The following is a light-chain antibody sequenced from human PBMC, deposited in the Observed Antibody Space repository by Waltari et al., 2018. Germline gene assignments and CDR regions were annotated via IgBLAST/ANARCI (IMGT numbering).Light chain of an antibody. CDR2: DTS. CDR1: QSVRNY. V-gene: IGKV3-11*01. Sequence: EIVLIQSPATLALSPGERATLSCRASQSVRNYLAWFQQKPGQVPRLLIYDTSNRGTGVPARFSGSGSGTDFTHTISSPESEDFAVYYCQQRSSWPLTFGGGTKVQIK. J-gene: IGKJ4*01. CDR3: QQRSSWPLT.